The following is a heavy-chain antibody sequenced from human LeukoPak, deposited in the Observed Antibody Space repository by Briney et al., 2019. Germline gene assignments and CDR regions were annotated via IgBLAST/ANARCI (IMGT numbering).Heavy chain of an antibody. CDR2: IIPILGIA. CDR1: GYTFTSYY. J-gene: IGHJ4*02. Sequence: GASVKVSCKASGYTFTSYYMHWVRQAPGQGLEWMGRIIPILGIANYAQKFQGRVTITADKSTSTAYMELSSLRSEDTAVYYCASIAAADSPIDYWGQGTLVTVSS. D-gene: IGHD6-13*01. V-gene: IGHV1-69*02. CDR3: ASIAAADSPIDY.